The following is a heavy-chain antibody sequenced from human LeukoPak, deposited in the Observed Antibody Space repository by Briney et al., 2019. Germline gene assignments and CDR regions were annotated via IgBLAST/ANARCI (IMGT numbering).Heavy chain of an antibody. D-gene: IGHD3-22*01. CDR1: GGSFSGYY. CDR3: ARVHRITMIVVVIRSHAFDI. J-gene: IGHJ3*02. V-gene: IGHV4-34*01. Sequence: SETLSLTCAVYGGSFSGYYWSWIRQPPGKGLEWIGEINHSGSTNYNPSLKSRVTISVDTSKNQFSLKLSSVTAADTAVYYCARVHRITMIVVVIRSHAFDIWGQGTMVTVSS. CDR2: INHSGST.